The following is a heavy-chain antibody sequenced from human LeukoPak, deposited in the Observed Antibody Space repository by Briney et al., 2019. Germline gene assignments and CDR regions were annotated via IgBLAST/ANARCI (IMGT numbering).Heavy chain of an antibody. J-gene: IGHJ4*02. CDR1: GFTFSSYD. V-gene: IGHV3-48*01. CDR2: ISRSSSII. Sequence: GGSLRLSCAASGFTFSSYDMNWVRQAPGKGLVWVSYISRSSSIIYYADSVKGRFTISRDNAKNSLYLQMNSLRGEDTAVYYCARDRYDSSHYYHYWGQGTLVTVSA. D-gene: IGHD3-22*01. CDR3: ARDRYDSSHYYHY.